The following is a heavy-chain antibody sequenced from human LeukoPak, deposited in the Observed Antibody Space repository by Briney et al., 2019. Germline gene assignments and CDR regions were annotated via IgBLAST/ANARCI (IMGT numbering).Heavy chain of an antibody. J-gene: IGHJ4*02. D-gene: IGHD2-2*01. CDR2: ISGSGGST. CDR3: AKNIKVPAAFFDY. V-gene: IGHV3-23*01. CDR1: GFTFDDYA. Sequence: GRSLRLSXAASGFTFDDYAMSWVRQAPGKGLEWVSAISGSGGSTYYADSVKGRFTISRDNSKNTLYLQMNSLRAEDTAVYYCAKNIKVPAAFFDYWGQGTLVTVSS.